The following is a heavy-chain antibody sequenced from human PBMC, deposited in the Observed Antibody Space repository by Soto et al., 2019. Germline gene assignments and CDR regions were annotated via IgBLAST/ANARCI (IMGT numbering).Heavy chain of an antibody. Sequence: PSETLSLTCTVSGASISSGGYYWSWIRQHPGKGLEWIGYIYYSGSTYYNPSLKSRVTISVDTSKNQFSLKLSSVTAADTAVYYCASYSHHFYGSGSYRTIDYWGQGTLVTVSS. D-gene: IGHD3-10*01. CDR2: IYYSGST. CDR1: GASISSGGYY. J-gene: IGHJ4*02. CDR3: ASYSHHFYGSGSYRTIDY. V-gene: IGHV4-31*03.